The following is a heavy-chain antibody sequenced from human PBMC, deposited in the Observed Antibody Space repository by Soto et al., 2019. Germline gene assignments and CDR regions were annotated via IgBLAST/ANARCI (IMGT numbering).Heavy chain of an antibody. V-gene: IGHV4-61*01. CDR2: IYYSGST. D-gene: IGHD2-2*02. J-gene: IGHJ5*02. CDR1: GGSVSSGSYY. CDR3: AREYHP. Sequence: QVQLQESGPGLVKPSETLSLTCTVSGGSVSSGSYYWTWIRQPPGKGLEWIGHIYYSGSTNYNPSLQSRVPISVDTSKNQFSLKLSSVTAADTAVYYCAREYHPWGQGTLVTVSS.